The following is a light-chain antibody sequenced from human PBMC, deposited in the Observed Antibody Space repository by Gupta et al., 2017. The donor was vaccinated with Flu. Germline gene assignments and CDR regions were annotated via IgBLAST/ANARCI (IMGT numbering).Light chain of an antibody. CDR1: QSVSGW. J-gene: IGKJ1*01. CDR2: KAS. V-gene: IGKV1-5*03. CDR3: QQYNSYSWT. Sequence: DIQMTQSPSTLSASVGDRVTITCRASQSVSGWLVWYQQKPGKAPKLLIYKASNLDSGVPSRFSGSGSGTEFTLTISSLQPDDFATYYCQQYNSYSWTFGQGTKVEIK.